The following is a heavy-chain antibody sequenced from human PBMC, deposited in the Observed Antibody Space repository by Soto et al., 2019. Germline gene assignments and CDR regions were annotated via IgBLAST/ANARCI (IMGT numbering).Heavy chain of an antibody. J-gene: IGHJ6*02. V-gene: IGHV3-33*01. Sequence: PGGSLRLSCVASGFTFSSYGMHWVRQAPGKGLEWVAVIWYDGSNKYYADSVKGRFTISRDNSKNTLYLQMNGLRAEDTAVYYCAREILGYYGMDVWGQGTTVTVSS. CDR3: AREILGYYGMDV. CDR2: IWYDGSNK. CDR1: GFTFSSYG. D-gene: IGHD3-16*01.